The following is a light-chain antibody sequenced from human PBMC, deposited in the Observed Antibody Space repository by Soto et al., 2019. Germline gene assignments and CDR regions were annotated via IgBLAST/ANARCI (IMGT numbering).Light chain of an antibody. CDR3: QSFWL. Sequence: QSVLTQPPSVSGAPGQRVTISCSGSSSNIGAGFDVHWYQQFPGTAPKLLIYGDTIRPSGVPDRFSGSKSGTSASLAITGLQAEDEADYYCQSFWLFGGGTKVTVL. CDR2: GDT. V-gene: IGLV1-40*01. CDR1: SSNIGAGFD. J-gene: IGLJ2*01.